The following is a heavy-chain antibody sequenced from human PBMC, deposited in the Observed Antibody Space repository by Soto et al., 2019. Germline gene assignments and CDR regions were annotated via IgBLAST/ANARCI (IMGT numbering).Heavy chain of an antibody. CDR2: INHSGST. J-gene: IGHJ5*02. D-gene: IGHD3-22*01. CDR1: GGSFSSYY. Sequence: PSETLSLTCVVYGGSFSSYYWSWIRQPPGKGLEWIGEINHSGSTNYNPSLKSRVTISVDTSKSQFSLKLSSVTAADTAVYYCASLVVPYSDNWFDPWGQGTLVTVSS. CDR3: ASLVVPYSDNWFDP. V-gene: IGHV4-34*01.